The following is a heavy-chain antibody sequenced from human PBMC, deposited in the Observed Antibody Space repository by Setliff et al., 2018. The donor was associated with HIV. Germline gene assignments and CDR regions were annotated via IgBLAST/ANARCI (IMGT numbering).Heavy chain of an antibody. D-gene: IGHD3-9*01. J-gene: IGHJ3*02. CDR3: VGDPPQSGYAFHI. V-gene: IGHV3-33*01. Sequence: PGGSLRLSCGASGFIFKTYGMHWVRQAPGKGLEWVAFIWFDGINKYYADSVQGRFTVSRDNSKNTLYLQMNSLRAEDTAVYFCVGDPPQSGYAFHIWGQGTKVTVSS. CDR1: GFIFKTYG. CDR2: IWFDGINK.